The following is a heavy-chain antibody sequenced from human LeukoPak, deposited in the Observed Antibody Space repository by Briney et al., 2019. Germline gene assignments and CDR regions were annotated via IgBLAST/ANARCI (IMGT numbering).Heavy chain of an antibody. Sequence: GRALRLSCAASGFTFSSYAMHWVRQAPGKGLQWVAFISYDGGDKYYAGSVKGRFTISRDNARGTLFLQMNSLTSDDTAMYYCARDKERQWLPGDYWGQGTPVTVSS. D-gene: IGHD6-19*01. V-gene: IGHV3-30*04. CDR3: ARDKERQWLPGDY. J-gene: IGHJ4*02. CDR1: GFTFSSYA. CDR2: ISYDGGDK.